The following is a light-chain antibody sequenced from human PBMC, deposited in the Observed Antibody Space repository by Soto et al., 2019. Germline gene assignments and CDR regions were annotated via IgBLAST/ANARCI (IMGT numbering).Light chain of an antibody. J-gene: IGKJ1*01. CDR1: QSVRSN. V-gene: IGKV3-15*01. CDR2: DDS. Sequence: EQVMTQSPATLSLSPGERATLPCRASQSVRSNLAWYQQNTGQPPRLLIYDDSSRATGIPSRFSGSGSGTELNLTISRLKSEDFAVYYCQKYDNWPRTCGQGTKVDIK. CDR3: QKYDNWPRT.